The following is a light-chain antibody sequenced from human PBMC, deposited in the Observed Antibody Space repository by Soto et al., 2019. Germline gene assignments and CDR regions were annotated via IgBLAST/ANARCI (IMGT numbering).Light chain of an antibody. CDR1: SSDVGGSNH. CDR3: SSYPSTYRV. V-gene: IGLV2-14*01. J-gene: IGLJ2*01. Sequence: QSALTQPASVSGSPGQSITISCTGTSSDVGGSNHVSWYQQHPGKAPKLMIYGVSNRPSGISNRVSGSKSGNTASLTISGLQAEDEADYYCSSYPSTYRVFGGGTKVTVL. CDR2: GVS.